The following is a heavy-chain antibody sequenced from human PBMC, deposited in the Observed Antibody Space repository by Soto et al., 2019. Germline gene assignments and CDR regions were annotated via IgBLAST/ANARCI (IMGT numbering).Heavy chain of an antibody. CDR3: LRPEYLCSADSSHPRPAS. CDR2: IYWDDDK. J-gene: IGHJ5*01. V-gene: IGHV2-5*02. D-gene: IGHD2-15*01. CDR1: GFSLSTRGVG. Sequence: SGPTLVNPTQTLTLTCTFSGFSLSTRGVGVGWIRQPPGKALEWLALIYWDDDKRYSPSLKNRVSISKDTSKNQVVLTMTNMHAVYTDTYYCLRPEYLCSADSSHPRPASRAPGTMGPVAS.